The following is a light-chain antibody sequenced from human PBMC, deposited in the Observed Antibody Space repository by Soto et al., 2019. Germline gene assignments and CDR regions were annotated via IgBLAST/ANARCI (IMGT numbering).Light chain of an antibody. V-gene: IGKV3-11*01. CDR2: EGS. J-gene: IGKJ1*01. CDR3: QQRNNWPWT. CDR1: QSVSSY. Sequence: DIVLTQSPATLSLSPGQTATLSCRASQSVSSYLAWYQQKAGQAPRLLIYEGSNRATGIPTRFSGSGSGTDFTLTISGLETEDFAVYYCQQRNNWPWTFGQGTKVDIK.